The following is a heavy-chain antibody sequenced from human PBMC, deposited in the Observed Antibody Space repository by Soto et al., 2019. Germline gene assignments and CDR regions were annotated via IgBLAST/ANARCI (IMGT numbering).Heavy chain of an antibody. CDR1: GGTFSSYA. CDR2: IIPIFGTA. D-gene: IGHD3-22*01. V-gene: IGHV1-69*13. CDR3: ARLYYYDSSGYRHDAFDI. Sequence: SVKVSCKASGGTFSSYAIIWVRQAPGQGLEWMGGIIPIFGTANYAQKFQGRVTITADESTSTAYMELSSLRAEDTAVYYCARLYYYDSSGYRHDAFDIWGQGTMVTVS. J-gene: IGHJ3*02.